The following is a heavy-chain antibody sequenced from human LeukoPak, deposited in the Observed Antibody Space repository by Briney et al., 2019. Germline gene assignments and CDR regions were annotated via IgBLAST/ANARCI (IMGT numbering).Heavy chain of an antibody. CDR3: ARDQVDFWSGYYSHYYYYYYMDV. CDR1: GYTFTSYG. D-gene: IGHD3-3*01. J-gene: IGHJ6*03. V-gene: IGHV1-18*01. Sequence: ASVKVSCTASGYTFTSYGISWVRQAPGQGLEWMGWISAYNGNTNYAQKLQGRVTMTTDTSTSTAYMELRSLRSDDTAVYYCARDQVDFWSGYYSHYYYYYYMDVWGKGTTVTVSS. CDR2: ISAYNGNT.